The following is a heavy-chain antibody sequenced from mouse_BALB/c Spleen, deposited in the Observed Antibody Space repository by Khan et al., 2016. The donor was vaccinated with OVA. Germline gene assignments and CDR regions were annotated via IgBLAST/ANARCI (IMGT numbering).Heavy chain of an antibody. CDR3: ARRYYFGYTFAY. CDR1: GYTFTDYY. CDR2: ISPGSGDT. V-gene: IGHV1-77*01. J-gene: IGHJ3*01. Sequence: QVQLQQPGAELARPGASVKLSCKASGYTFTDYYINWVKQRTGQGLEWIGEISPGSGDTYYNERFKGKATLTADKSSSTAYMQLSSLTSEASAVYFCARRYYFGYTFAYWVQGTLVTVSA. D-gene: IGHD1-2*01.